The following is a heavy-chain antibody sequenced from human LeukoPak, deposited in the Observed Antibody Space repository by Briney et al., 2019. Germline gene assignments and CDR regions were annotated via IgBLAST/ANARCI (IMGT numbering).Heavy chain of an antibody. CDR2: ISTSNGAT. Sequence: ASVKVSCKASGYTFTSYGINWVRQAPGQGLEWLGWISTSNGATLYAQNLQGRVTWTTDTSTTTAYMELRSLRFDDTAVYYCARRGRDTGFDPWGQGTLVTVSS. D-gene: IGHD3-16*01. CDR3: ARRGRDTGFDP. J-gene: IGHJ5*02. CDR1: GYTFTSYG. V-gene: IGHV1-18*01.